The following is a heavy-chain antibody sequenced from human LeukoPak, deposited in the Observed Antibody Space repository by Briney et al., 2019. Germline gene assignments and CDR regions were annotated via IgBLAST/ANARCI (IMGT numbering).Heavy chain of an antibody. J-gene: IGHJ4*02. CDR1: GFTSGDYA. Sequence: GRSLRLSCTASGFTSGDYAMSWFRQAPGKGLEWVGFIRSETYGGTTEYAASVKGRFSISRDDSKSIAYLQMNSLKTEDTAVYFCTRDPAGYAYGYSFFDYWGQGTLVTVSS. CDR2: IRSETYGGTT. V-gene: IGHV3-49*03. D-gene: IGHD3-22*01. CDR3: TRDPAGYAYGYSFFDY.